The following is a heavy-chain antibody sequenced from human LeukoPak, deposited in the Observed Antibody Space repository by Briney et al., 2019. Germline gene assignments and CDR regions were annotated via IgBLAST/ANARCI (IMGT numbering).Heavy chain of an antibody. CDR1: GFTFSSHA. V-gene: IGHV3-23*01. CDR2: ISSGGGTT. Sequence: GGSLRLSCAASGFTFSSHAMSWVCQAPGKGLEWVSRISSGGGTTDYTDSVKGRFTISRDTSKNTLYLQMNSLRAEDTAVYYCAKDRSGSGYFDYWGQGTLVTVSS. D-gene: IGHD3-10*01. J-gene: IGHJ4*02. CDR3: AKDRSGSGYFDY.